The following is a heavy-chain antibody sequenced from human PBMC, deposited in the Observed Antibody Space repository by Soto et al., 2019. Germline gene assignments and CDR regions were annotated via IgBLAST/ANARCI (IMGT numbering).Heavy chain of an antibody. CDR2: IYSGGST. CDR1: GFTVSSNY. Sequence: GGSLRLSCAASGFTVSSNYMSWVRQAPGKGLEWVSVIYSGGSTYYADSVKGRFTISRDNSKNTLYLQMNSLRAEDTAVYYCARTPSIVVVPAATQTPPWFDPWGQGTLVTVSS. V-gene: IGHV3-66*01. D-gene: IGHD2-2*01. J-gene: IGHJ5*02. CDR3: ARTPSIVVVPAATQTPPWFDP.